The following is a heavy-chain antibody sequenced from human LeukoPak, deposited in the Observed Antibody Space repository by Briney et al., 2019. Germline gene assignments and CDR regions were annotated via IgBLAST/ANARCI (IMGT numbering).Heavy chain of an antibody. CDR2: ISSSSGTI. D-gene: IGHD6-19*01. CDR3: AITFHGEWLFRKSFDY. Sequence: GGSLRLPCEASGSPLGSNGMNWVRQAPGKGRGGVSYISSSSGTIYYADSVKGRFTISRDNAKNSLYLQMNSLRDEDTAVYYCAITFHGEWLFRKSFDYWGQGTLVTVSS. J-gene: IGHJ4*02. V-gene: IGHV3-48*02. CDR1: GSPLGSNG.